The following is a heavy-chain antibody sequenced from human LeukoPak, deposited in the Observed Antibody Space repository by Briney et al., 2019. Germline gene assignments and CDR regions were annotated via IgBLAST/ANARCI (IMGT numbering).Heavy chain of an antibody. D-gene: IGHD2-15*01. V-gene: IGHV3-30*04. CDR2: ISYDGSNK. CDR1: GFTFSSYA. J-gene: IGHJ4*02. CDR3: ARGGYCSGGSCYETFPSINN. Sequence: PGGSLRLSCAASGFTFSSYAMHWVRQAPGKGLEWVAVISYDGSNKYYADSVKGRFTISRDNSKNTLYLQMNSLRAEDTAVYYCARGGYCSGGSCYETFPSINNWGQGTLVTVSS.